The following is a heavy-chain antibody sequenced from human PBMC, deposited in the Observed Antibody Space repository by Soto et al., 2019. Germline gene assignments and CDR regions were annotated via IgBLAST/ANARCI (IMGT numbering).Heavy chain of an antibody. Sequence: SETLSLTCTVSGGSITSSSHYWVWIRQPPGKGLECIGNIYYDGNTYYNPSLKSRVTISLDTSKNQFSLRLKSVTAADTAVYYCARSSITPRLFMYPFDYWGQGTLVTVSS. J-gene: IGHJ4*02. CDR3: ARSSITPRLFMYPFDY. V-gene: IGHV4-39*01. CDR1: GGSITSSSHY. CDR2: IYYDGNT. D-gene: IGHD3-10*01.